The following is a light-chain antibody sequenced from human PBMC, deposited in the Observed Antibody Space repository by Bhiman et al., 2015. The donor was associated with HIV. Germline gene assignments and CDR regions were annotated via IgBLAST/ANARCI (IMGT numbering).Light chain of an antibody. J-gene: IGLJ2*01. CDR1: SLRNYY. CDR3: CSRDFSGNHG. Sequence: SSELTQDPAVSVALGQTVRITCQGDSLRNYYATWYQQKPRQAPVVVIYGKNNRPPGIPDRFSGSTPGTTASLTITGAQAEDEADYYCCSRDFSGNHGFGGGTKLTVL. V-gene: IGLV3-19*01. CDR2: GKN.